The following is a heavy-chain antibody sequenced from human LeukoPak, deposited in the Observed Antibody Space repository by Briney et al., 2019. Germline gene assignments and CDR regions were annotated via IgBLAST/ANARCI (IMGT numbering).Heavy chain of an antibody. D-gene: IGHD1-26*01. V-gene: IGHV3-23*01. Sequence: PGGSLRLSCAASGFSFSSYDMSRVRQAPGKGLEWVSGIRASGGSTFYADSVKGRFTISRDNSKNTLNLQMNSLRAEDTAVYYCAKSQLVGATYALDIWGQGTMVTVSS. CDR2: IRASGGST. J-gene: IGHJ3*02. CDR3: AKSQLVGATYALDI. CDR1: GFSFSSYD.